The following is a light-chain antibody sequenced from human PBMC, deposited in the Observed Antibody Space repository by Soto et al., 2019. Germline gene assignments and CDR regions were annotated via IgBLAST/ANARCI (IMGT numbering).Light chain of an antibody. CDR3: SSYTSSRV. J-gene: IGLJ2*01. CDR1: SSDVGGYNY. CDR2: DVS. Sequence: QSVLTQPASVSGSPGQSITISCTGTSSDVGGYNYVSWYQQHPGKAPKLMIYDVSNRPSGVSNRFSGSKSGNTASLTISGLQAEDEADYYCSSYTSSRVFGGGTKLT. V-gene: IGLV2-14*01.